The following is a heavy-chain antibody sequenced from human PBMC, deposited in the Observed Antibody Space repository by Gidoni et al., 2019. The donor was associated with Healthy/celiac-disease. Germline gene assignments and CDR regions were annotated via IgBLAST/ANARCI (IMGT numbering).Heavy chain of an antibody. V-gene: IGHV1-69*01. CDR1: RGTFSSYA. J-gene: IGHJ6*02. CDR3: AGGYYGSGIRTDMGGMDV. D-gene: IGHD3-10*01. Sequence: QAQPVQSGAEVKNPGSSVNAPSKASRGTFSSYATSGVRQAPGQGLEWRGGIIPIFGTANYAQKFQGGVTITADEATSTAYMGLSSLRSEDTAVYYCAGGYYGSGIRTDMGGMDVWGQGTTVTVSS. CDR2: IIPIFGTA.